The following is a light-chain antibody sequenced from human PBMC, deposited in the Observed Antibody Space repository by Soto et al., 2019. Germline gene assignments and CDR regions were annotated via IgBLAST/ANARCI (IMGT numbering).Light chain of an antibody. J-gene: IGLJ1*01. CDR3: SSYAGSNTFV. Sequence: QSVLPQPPSASGSPGQSVTISCTGTSGDVGGYNFVSWYQQHPGKAPKLMIFEVTRRPSGVPARFSGSKSGNTASLTVSGLKAEDEADYYCSSYAGSNTFVFGTGTKVTVL. CDR1: SGDVGGYNF. CDR2: EVT. V-gene: IGLV2-8*01.